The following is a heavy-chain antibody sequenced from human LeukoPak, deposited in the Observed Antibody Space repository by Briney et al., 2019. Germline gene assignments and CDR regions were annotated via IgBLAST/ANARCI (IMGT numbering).Heavy chain of an antibody. V-gene: IGHV3-7*01. Sequence: GGSLRLSCVGSGFTFRSHWVNWVRQSPGKGLEWVANIKPDGIDKYYVDSTRGRFTVSRDNAKNSAFLQMNSLRAGDTAIYYCATISAHTFDIWGQGTLVSVSS. J-gene: IGHJ3*02. CDR2: IKPDGIDK. D-gene: IGHD5-24*01. CDR1: GFTFRSHW. CDR3: ATISAHTFDI.